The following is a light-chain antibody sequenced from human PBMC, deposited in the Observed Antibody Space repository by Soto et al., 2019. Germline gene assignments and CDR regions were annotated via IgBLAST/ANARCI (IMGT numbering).Light chain of an antibody. Sequence: DIQMTQSPSTLSATLGDRVTITCRASQNINNWLAWYRQKPGKAPELLIYSASTLETGVPSRFSGSGSGTEFSLTVSGLEPDDLATFYCQQYETYPLTFGGGT. J-gene: IGKJ4*01. CDR1: QNINNW. V-gene: IGKV1-5*03. CDR2: SAS. CDR3: QQYETYPLT.